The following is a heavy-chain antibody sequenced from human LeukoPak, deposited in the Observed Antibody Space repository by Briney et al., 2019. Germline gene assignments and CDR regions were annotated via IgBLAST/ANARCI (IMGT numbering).Heavy chain of an antibody. D-gene: IGHD6-19*01. J-gene: IGHJ4*02. CDR3: AKDGGEQWLTYYFDY. Sequence: PGGSLRLSCAASGFTFSTFGMLWVRQAPGKGLDWVAVISFDGNNKYYTDSVKGRFTISRDNSKNTVYLQMDSLRVEDTALYYCAKDGGEQWLTYYFDYWGQGTLVTVSP. V-gene: IGHV3-30*18. CDR1: GFTFSTFG. CDR2: ISFDGNNK.